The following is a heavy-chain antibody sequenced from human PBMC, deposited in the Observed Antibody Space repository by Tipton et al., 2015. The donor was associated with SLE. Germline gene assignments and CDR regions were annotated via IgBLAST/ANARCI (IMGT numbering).Heavy chain of an antibody. CDR1: GGSISSYY. D-gene: IGHD3-10*01. V-gene: IGHV4-59*08. Sequence: TLSLTCTVSGGSISSYYWSWIRQPPGKGLEWIGYIYYSGSTNYNPSLKSRVTISVDTSKNQFSLKLSSVTAADAAVYYCARHSRSLRGPPYYFDYWGQGTLVTVSS. J-gene: IGHJ4*02. CDR3: ARHSRSLRGPPYYFDY. CDR2: IYYSGST.